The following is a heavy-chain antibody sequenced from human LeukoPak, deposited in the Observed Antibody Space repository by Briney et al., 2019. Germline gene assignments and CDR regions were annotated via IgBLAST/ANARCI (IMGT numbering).Heavy chain of an antibody. D-gene: IGHD1-26*01. CDR3: ARQRPGGRSGFDY. Sequence: SETLSLTCTVSGGSISSYYWSWIRQPPGKGLEWIGFIYNSGSTNYNPSLKSRVTISVDTSKNQFSLKLSSVTAADTAVYYCARQRPGGRSGFDYWGQGTLVTVSS. V-gene: IGHV4-59*08. CDR1: GGSISSYY. J-gene: IGHJ4*02. CDR2: IYNSGST.